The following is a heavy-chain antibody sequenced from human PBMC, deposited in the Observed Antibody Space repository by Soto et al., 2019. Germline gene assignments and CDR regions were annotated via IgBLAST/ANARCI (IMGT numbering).Heavy chain of an antibody. CDR2: IYYRGNA. CDR3: ARLEGLATISYYFDF. J-gene: IGHJ4*02. CDR1: DDSINSDKYY. V-gene: IGHV4-39*01. Sequence: QLQLQESGPGLVKPSETLSLTCSVSDDSINSDKYYWGWIRQPPGKGLEWIGSIYYRGNAYYNPSLQTRVTISLDKSSSQFSLKLNSVTAADSAVYFCARLEGLATISYYFDFWGPGPLITVSS. D-gene: IGHD3-9*01.